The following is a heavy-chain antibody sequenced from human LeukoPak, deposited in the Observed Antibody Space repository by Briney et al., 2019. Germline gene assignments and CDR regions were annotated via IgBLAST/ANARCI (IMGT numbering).Heavy chain of an antibody. CDR1: GGSISSYY. J-gene: IGHJ3*02. CDR2: IYYSGST. D-gene: IGHD3-10*01. CDR3: AIRGGSGSYYKDAFDI. V-gene: IGHV4-59*08. Sequence: SETLSLTCTVSGGSISSYYWSWIRQPPGKGLEWIGYIYYSGSTNYNPSLKSRVTISVDTSKNQFSLKLSSVTAADTAVYYCAIRGGSGSYYKDAFDIWGQGTMVTVSS.